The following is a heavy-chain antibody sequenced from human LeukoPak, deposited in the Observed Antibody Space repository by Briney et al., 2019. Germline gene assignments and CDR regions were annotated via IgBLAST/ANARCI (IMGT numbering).Heavy chain of an antibody. Sequence: GGSLRLSCAASGFTFSSYAMHWVRQAPGKGLEWVAVIPYDGSNKYYADSVKGRFTISRDNSKNTLYLQMNSLRAEDTAVYYCAREDTAMGPDYWGQGTLVTVSS. D-gene: IGHD5-18*01. CDR2: IPYDGSNK. J-gene: IGHJ4*02. CDR1: GFTFSSYA. V-gene: IGHV3-30-3*01. CDR3: AREDTAMGPDY.